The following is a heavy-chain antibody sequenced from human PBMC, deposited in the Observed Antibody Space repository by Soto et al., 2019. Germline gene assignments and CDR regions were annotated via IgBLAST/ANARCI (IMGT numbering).Heavy chain of an antibody. CDR3: ARLAMATRRGYYGMDV. D-gene: IGHD5-12*01. CDR1: GYSVTSYW. V-gene: IGHV5-10-1*01. CDR2: IDPSDSYT. J-gene: IGHJ6*02. Sequence: PGESLKISCKGSGYSVTSYWISWVRQMPGKGLEWMGRIDPSDSYTNYSPSFQGHVTISADKSISTAYLQWSSLKASDTAMYYCARLAMATRRGYYGMDVWGQGTTVTVSS.